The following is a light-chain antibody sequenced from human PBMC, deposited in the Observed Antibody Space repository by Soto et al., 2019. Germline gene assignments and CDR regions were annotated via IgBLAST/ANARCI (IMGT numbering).Light chain of an antibody. CDR3: QQYNNWWT. J-gene: IGKJ1*01. CDR1: QSVSTH. Sequence: EIVMTQSPATLSVSPGERATLSCRASQSVSTHPPWYQQKPGQAPRLLIYGASTRATGIPARFSGSGSGTEFTLTISSLQSEDFAVYYCQQYNNWWTFGQGTKVEIK. V-gene: IGKV3-15*01. CDR2: GAS.